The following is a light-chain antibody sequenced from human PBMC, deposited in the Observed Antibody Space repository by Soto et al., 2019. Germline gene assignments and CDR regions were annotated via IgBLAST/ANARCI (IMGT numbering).Light chain of an antibody. V-gene: IGKV1-39*01. CDR3: QQRFSAPT. Sequence: DIQMTQSPSSRSPSVGDRVTLTCRASQSISKYLNWYQQKPGQXPXXLIYTASSLQSRIPSRLSGSGFGTDFTLTISSLQPEYFATYDCQQRFSAPTFGPGTKVDNK. J-gene: IGKJ1*01. CDR2: TAS. CDR1: QSISKY.